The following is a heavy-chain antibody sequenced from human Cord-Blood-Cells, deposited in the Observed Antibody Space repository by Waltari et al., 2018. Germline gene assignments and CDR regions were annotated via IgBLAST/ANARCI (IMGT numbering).Heavy chain of an antibody. J-gene: IGHJ3*02. V-gene: IGHV4-39*01. Sequence: QLQLQESGPGLVKPSETLSLTCTVPGGSISSSSFYWGWNRQPPGKGLEWIGSFYYSGSTYYNPSLKSRVTISVDTSKNQFSLKLSSVTAADTAVYYCARLELYPSVGYDFWSGYYDAFDIWGQGTMVTVSS. CDR3: ARLELYPSVGYDFWSGYYDAFDI. D-gene: IGHD3-3*01. CDR1: GGSISSSSFY. CDR2: FYYSGST.